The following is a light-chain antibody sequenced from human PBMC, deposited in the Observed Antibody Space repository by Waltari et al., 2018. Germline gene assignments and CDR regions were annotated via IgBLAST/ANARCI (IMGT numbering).Light chain of an antibody. Sequence: QSALTQPRSVSGSPGQSVTISCTGISSEVGDFNFVSWYQQHPGEAPKLMIYDVTKRPSGVPDRLSGSKSGNPASLTISGLQAEDEANYYCCSYIGTHTNWVFGGGTKLTVL. CDR1: SSEVGDFNF. CDR3: CSYIGTHTNWV. V-gene: IGLV2-11*01. CDR2: DVT. J-gene: IGLJ3*02.